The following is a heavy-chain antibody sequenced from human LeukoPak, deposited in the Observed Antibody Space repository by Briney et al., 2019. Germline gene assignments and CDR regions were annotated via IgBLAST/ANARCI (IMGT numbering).Heavy chain of an antibody. Sequence: SETLSLTCTVSGYSISSGYYWGWVRQPPGKGLEWIGEINHSGSTNYNPSLKSRVTISVDTSKNQFSLKLSSVTAADTAVYYCARVGPYSNYVSRFKGYYYYYYMDVWGKGTTVTVSS. CDR1: GYSISSGYY. CDR3: ARVGPYSNYVSRFKGYYYYYYMDV. D-gene: IGHD4-11*01. V-gene: IGHV4-38-2*02. J-gene: IGHJ6*03. CDR2: INHSGST.